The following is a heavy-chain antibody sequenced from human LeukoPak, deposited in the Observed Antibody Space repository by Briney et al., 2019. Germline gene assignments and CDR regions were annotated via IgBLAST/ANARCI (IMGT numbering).Heavy chain of an antibody. J-gene: IGHJ4*02. V-gene: IGHV3-23*01. CDR1: GFTFSSYA. D-gene: IGHD6-19*01. Sequence: GGSLRLSCAASGFTFSSYAMSWVRQAPGKGLEWVSAISGSGGSTYYADSVKGRFTITRDNSKNTLYLQMNSLRAEDTALYYXXXAXYSSGWYDYWGQGTLVTVSS. CDR2: ISGSGGST. CDR3: XXAXYSSGWYDY.